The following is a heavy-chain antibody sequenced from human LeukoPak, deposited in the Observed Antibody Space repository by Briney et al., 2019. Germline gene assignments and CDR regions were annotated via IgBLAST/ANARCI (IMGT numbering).Heavy chain of an antibody. J-gene: IGHJ5*02. V-gene: IGHV4-34*01. CDR3: ARRGYYYGSGSYYNWFDP. Sequence: SETLSLNSAVYGGSFSGYYWSWIRQPPGKGLEWIGEINHSGSTNYNPSLKSRVTISVDTSKNQFSLKLSSVTTADTVVYYCARRGYYYGSGSYYNWFDPWGQGTLVTVSS. CDR2: INHSGST. CDR1: GGSFSGYY. D-gene: IGHD3-10*01.